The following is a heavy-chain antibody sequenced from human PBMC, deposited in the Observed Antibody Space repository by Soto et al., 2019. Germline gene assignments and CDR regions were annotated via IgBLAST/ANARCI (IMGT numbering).Heavy chain of an antibody. CDR3: ARKLAHAFDI. V-gene: IGHV1-69*13. D-gene: IGHD6-6*01. Sequence: SVNVSCQPSVGTLSSYSISWVRQAPGQGLEWMGGIIPIFGTANYAQKFQGRVTITADESTSTAYMELSSLRSEDTAVYYCARKLAHAFDIWGQGTMVTVSS. CDR2: IIPIFGTA. CDR1: VGTLSSYS. J-gene: IGHJ3*02.